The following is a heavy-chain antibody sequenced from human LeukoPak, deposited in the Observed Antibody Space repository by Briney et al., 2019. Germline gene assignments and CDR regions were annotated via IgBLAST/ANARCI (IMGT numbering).Heavy chain of an antibody. CDR1: GGSISSGGYY. CDR3: ARVGYCSSTSCYDDYYYYGMDV. D-gene: IGHD2-2*01. Sequence: SETLSLTCTVSGGSISSGGYYWSWIRQHPGKGLEWIGYIYYSGSAYYNPSLKSRVTISVDTSKNQFSLTLSSVTAADTAVYYCARVGYCSSTSCYDDYYYYGMDVWGQGTTVTVSS. J-gene: IGHJ6*02. CDR2: IYYSGSA. V-gene: IGHV4-31*03.